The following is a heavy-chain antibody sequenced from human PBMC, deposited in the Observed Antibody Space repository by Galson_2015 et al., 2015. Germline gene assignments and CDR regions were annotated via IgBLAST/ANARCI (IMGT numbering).Heavy chain of an antibody. CDR1: GFIFSNYA. CDR3: ARRRGYSYGYGVFPDY. J-gene: IGHJ4*02. V-gene: IGHV3-23*01. Sequence: SLRLSCAASGFIFSNYAMSWVRQAPGKGLGWVSAISGSGGQTYYADSVTGRFTISRDISKNTMYLQMNSLRVADTAVYYCARRRGYSYGYGVFPDYWGQGTLVTVSS. CDR2: ISGSGGQT. D-gene: IGHD5-18*01.